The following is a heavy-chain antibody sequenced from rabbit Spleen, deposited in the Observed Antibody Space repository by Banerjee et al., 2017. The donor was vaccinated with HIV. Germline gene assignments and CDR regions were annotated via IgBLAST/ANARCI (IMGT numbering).Heavy chain of an antibody. CDR2: IWTGSTSIT. D-gene: IGHD1-1*01. V-gene: IGHV1S45*01. J-gene: IGHJ4*01. CDR1: GFSFSSGYD. CDR3: ARDPKYASGHYIYIL. Sequence: QEQLKETGGGLVQPGASLTLTCTASGFSFSSGYDMCWVRQATGKGLEWIGTIWTGSTSITLYANWALGRFTISKTSSTTVTLQLTSLTAADTATYFCARDPKYASGHYIYILWGPGTLVTVS.